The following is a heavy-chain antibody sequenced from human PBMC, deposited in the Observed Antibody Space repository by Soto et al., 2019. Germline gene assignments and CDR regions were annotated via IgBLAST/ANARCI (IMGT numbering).Heavy chain of an antibody. J-gene: IGHJ4*02. D-gene: IGHD2-21*02. CDR3: ARVEYGDLVHIDV. Sequence: QVHLVQSGAEVKKPGASLKVSCKASGYKSINFYLAWVRQAPGQGLVWMGLMSVYGGNTDYGQKFQDRVVMTTDPATSKAYLELRRLRSDDAAVYYGARVEYGDLVHIDVWGQGTQVTVPT. CDR2: MSVYGGNT. CDR1: GYKSINFY. V-gene: IGHV1-18*01.